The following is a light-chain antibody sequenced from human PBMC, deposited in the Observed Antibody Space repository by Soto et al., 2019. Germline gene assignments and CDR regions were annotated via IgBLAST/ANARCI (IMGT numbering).Light chain of an antibody. J-gene: IGKJ1*01. V-gene: IGKV3-20*01. CDR2: GAS. CDR1: QTVVSTY. Sequence: EILLTESPGTLSFSPGERATLSCGASQTVVSTYVAWYQQTPGQAPRLLMYGASTRATGIPDRFSVSGSGTDFTLTISRLEPEDFAVYYCQQYGHSPWTFGQGTKVDIK. CDR3: QQYGHSPWT.